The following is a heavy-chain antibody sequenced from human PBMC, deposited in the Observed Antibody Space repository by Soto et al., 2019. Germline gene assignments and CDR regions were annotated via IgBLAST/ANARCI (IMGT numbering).Heavy chain of an antibody. CDR3: ARVPPCSSTSCYRGVYGMDV. V-gene: IGHV1-8*01. D-gene: IGHD2-2*01. CDR1: GCTFTSYD. CDR2: MNPNSGNT. Sequence: GASVKVSCKASGCTFTSYDINWVRQATGQGLEWMGWMNPNSGNTGYAQKFQGRVTMTRNTSISTAYMELSSLRSEDTAVYYCARVPPCSSTSCYRGVYGMDVWGQGTTVTVSS. J-gene: IGHJ6*02.